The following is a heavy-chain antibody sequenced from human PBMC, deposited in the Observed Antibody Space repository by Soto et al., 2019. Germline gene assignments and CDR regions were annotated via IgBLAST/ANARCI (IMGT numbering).Heavy chain of an antibody. V-gene: IGHV4-61*01. CDR3: ARLVQKDGGLLSSYFYGMDV. Sequence: PSETLSLTCTVSGGSVSSGYYYCSWIRHPPGKGLEWIGYIDYTVTTNDNSSLKSRVAMSVATSKNQFSLKLSSLTAPDTTAYSCARLVQKDGGLLSSYFYGMDVWGQGTTVTVSS. D-gene: IGHD3-10*01. CDR1: GGSVSSGYYY. J-gene: IGHJ6*02. CDR2: IDYTVTT.